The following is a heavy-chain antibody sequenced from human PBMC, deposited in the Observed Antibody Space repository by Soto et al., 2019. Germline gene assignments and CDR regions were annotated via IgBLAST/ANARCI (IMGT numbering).Heavy chain of an antibody. CDR3: AKDADGDCTNGVCPEFDY. J-gene: IGHJ4*02. CDR1: GFTFTSFA. CDR2: ISGSGGST. V-gene: IGHV3-23*01. Sequence: VQESGGGLVQPGGSLRLSCAASGFTFTSFAMSWVRQAPGKGLEWVSTISGSGGSTYYADSVKGRFSISRDNSKNTMYLQMNSLRAEDTAVYYCAKDADGDCTNGVCPEFDYWGQGTLVTVSS. D-gene: IGHD2-8*01.